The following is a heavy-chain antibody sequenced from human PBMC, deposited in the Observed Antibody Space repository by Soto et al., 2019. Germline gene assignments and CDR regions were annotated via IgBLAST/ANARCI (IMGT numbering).Heavy chain of an antibody. CDR1: GYSFTTNW. D-gene: IGHD6-13*01. CDR2: IYPGDSDT. J-gene: IGHJ1*01. V-gene: IGHV5-51*01. CDR3: ARHSGVAEDGTD. Sequence: GESLKISCKGSGYSFTTNWIGWVRQMPGKGLEWMGVIYPGDSDTRYSPSFQGQVAISADKSINTAYLQWSSLKASDTAMYYCARHSGVAEDGTDWGQGTLVTVS.